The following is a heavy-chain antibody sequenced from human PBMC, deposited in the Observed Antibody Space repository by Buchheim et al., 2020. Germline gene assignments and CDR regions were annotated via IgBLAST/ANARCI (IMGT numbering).Heavy chain of an antibody. Sequence: EVQLVESGGGLVQPGGSLRLSCAASGFTFSSYWMSWVRQAPGKGLEWVANIKQDGSEKYYVDSVKGRFTISRDNAKNSLYLQMNSLRAEDTAVYYCARAKNYYYDSSGYYYDYYYYIDVWGKGTT. CDR3: ARAKNYYYDSSGYYYDYYYYIDV. CDR1: GFTFSSYW. V-gene: IGHV3-7*01. D-gene: IGHD3-22*01. CDR2: IKQDGSEK. J-gene: IGHJ6*03.